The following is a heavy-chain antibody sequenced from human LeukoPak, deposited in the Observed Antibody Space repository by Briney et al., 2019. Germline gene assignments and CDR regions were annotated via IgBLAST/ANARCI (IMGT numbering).Heavy chain of an antibody. Sequence: PSETLSLTCTVSGGSISSSSFYWGWIRQPPGRGLEWIGSIYYSGSTYYNPSLKSRVTISVDTSKNQFSLKLSSVTAADTAVYYCARDLRSSSSWGQGTMVTVSS. CDR1: GGSISSSSFY. CDR3: ARDLRSSSS. V-gene: IGHV4-39*07. CDR2: IYYSGST. D-gene: IGHD6-13*01. J-gene: IGHJ3*01.